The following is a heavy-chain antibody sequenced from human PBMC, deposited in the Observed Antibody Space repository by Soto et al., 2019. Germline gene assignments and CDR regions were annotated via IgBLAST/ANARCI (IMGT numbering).Heavy chain of an antibody. D-gene: IGHD6-13*01. Sequence: GWSLGLACAASGFIFINYGMHWVRQAPGKGLEWVSVIANDGGDKKYANSVKGRFTISRENAKNTMYLQMNSLRAEDTAVYYCAKDLKVAAAGYFFDHWGQGTLVTVSS. CDR1: GFIFINYG. J-gene: IGHJ4*02. CDR3: AKDLKVAAAGYFFDH. CDR2: IANDGGDK. V-gene: IGHV3-30*18.